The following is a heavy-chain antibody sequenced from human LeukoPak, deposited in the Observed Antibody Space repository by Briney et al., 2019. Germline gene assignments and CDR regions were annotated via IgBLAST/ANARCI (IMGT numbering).Heavy chain of an antibody. CDR3: AREPGYSSDRFDY. Sequence: ASVKVSCKASGYTXXSYGISWVRQXXGXGXXXXXWISAYNGNTNYAQKLQGRVTMTTDTSTSTAYMELRSLRSDDTAVYYCAREPGYSSDRFDYWGQGTLVTVSS. CDR2: ISAYNGNT. D-gene: IGHD6-19*01. CDR1: GYTXXSYG. V-gene: IGHV1-18*01. J-gene: IGHJ4*02.